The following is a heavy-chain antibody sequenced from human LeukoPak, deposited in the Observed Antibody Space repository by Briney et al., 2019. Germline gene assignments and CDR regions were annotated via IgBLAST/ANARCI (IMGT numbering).Heavy chain of an antibody. CDR3: ARHRGQWLVDAFDI. CDR2: IYYSGST. CDR1: GGSISSSSYY. Sequence: SETLSLTCTVSGGSISSSSYYWGWIHQPPGKGLEWIGSIYYSGSTYYNPSLKSRVTVSVDTSKNQFSLKLSSVTAADTAVYYCARHRGQWLVDAFDIWGQGTMVTVSS. J-gene: IGHJ3*02. D-gene: IGHD6-19*01. V-gene: IGHV4-39*01.